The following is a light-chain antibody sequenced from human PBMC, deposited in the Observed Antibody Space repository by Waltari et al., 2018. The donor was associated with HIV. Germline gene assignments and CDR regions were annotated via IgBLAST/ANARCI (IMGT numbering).Light chain of an antibody. CDR1: QSLLYKSNNKNY. CDR2: WAS. J-gene: IGKJ2*01. CDR3: QQYYRTAPMYS. V-gene: IGKV4-1*01. Sequence: DIVMTQSPDSLGVSLGERATISCKSSQSLLYKSNNKNYLSWYQQKPGQPPRLLIYWASTRGAGVPDRFSGSGAGTDFTLTISDLQADDVAIYYCQQYYRTAPMYSFGQGTRL.